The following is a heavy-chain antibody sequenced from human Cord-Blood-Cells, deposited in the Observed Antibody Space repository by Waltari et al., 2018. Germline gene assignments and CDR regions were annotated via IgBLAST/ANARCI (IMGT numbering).Heavy chain of an antibody. V-gene: IGHV4-34*01. J-gene: IGHJ5*02. D-gene: IGHD2-2*01. Sequence: QVQLQQWGAGMLKPSETLSLTCAVYGGSFSGYYWSWTRQPPGKGLEWIGEINHSGSTNYNPSLKGRVTISVDTSKNQFSLKLGSVTAADTAVYYCAREKRYCSSTSCYYNWFDPWGQGTLVTVSS. CDR3: AREKRYCSSTSCYYNWFDP. CDR1: GGSFSGYY. CDR2: INHSGST.